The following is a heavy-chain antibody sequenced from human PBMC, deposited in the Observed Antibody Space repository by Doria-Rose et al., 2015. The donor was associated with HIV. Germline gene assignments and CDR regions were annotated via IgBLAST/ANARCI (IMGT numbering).Heavy chain of an antibody. Sequence: SGPVLVKPTETLTLTCTVSGVSLSSPGMGVSWIRQPPGKALEWLANIFSDDERSYKTSLKSRLTISGATSKSQVVLTMTDMDPVDTATYYCARIKSSRWYHKYYLDFWGQGTRVIVSA. CDR3: ARIKSSRWYHKYYLDF. D-gene: IGHD6-13*01. CDR1: GVSLSSPGMG. V-gene: IGHV2-26*01. J-gene: IGHJ4*02. CDR2: IFSDDER.